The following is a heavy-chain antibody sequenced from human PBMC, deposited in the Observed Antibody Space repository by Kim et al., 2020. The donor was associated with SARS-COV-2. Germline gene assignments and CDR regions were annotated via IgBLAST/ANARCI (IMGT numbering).Heavy chain of an antibody. J-gene: IGHJ5*02. V-gene: IGHV4-59*11. CDR3: ARVVREWLQLTTYWFDP. CDR1: VGSIGSHY. CDR2: IYYTGST. Sequence: SETLSLTCTVSVGSIGSHYWSWIRQPPGKGLEWIGYIYYTGSTNYNPSLKSRVTISIDTSKNQFSLKLSSVTAADTAVYYCARVVREWLQLTTYWFDPWGQGTLVTVSS. D-gene: IGHD5-12*01.